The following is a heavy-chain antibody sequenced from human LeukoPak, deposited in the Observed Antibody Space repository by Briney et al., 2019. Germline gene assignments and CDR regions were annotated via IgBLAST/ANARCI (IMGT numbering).Heavy chain of an antibody. CDR2: INPNSGGT. Sequence: ASVKVSCKSSGYTFTGYYMHWVRQAPGQGLEWMGWINPNSGGTNYAQKFQGRVTMTRDTSISTAYMELNRLRSDDTAVYYCARDVPAAGTLGVDWFDPWGQGTLVTVSS. CDR1: GYTFTGYY. V-gene: IGHV1-2*02. J-gene: IGHJ5*02. D-gene: IGHD6-13*01. CDR3: ARDVPAAGTLGVDWFDP.